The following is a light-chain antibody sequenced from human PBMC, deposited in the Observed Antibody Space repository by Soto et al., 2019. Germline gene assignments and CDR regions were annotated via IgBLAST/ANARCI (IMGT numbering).Light chain of an antibody. CDR3: NSFTTTNTYV. J-gene: IGLJ1*01. V-gene: IGLV2-14*03. Sequence: QSAPTQPASVSGSPGQSITISCTGASSDVGGFDHVSWYQQHPGKVPRLLIYDVSSRPSGVSDRFSGSKSGNTASLTISGLQAEDEADYYCNSFTTTNTYVFGTGTKLTVL. CDR2: DVS. CDR1: SSDVGGFDH.